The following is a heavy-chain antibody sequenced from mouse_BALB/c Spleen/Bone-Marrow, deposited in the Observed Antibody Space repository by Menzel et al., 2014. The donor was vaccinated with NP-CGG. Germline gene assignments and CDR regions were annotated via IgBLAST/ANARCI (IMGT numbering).Heavy chain of an antibody. CDR2: ISYDGSN. V-gene: IGHV3-6*02. D-gene: IGHD2-2*01. J-gene: IGHJ3*01. CDR3: AIYGYDGGFAY. CDR1: GYSITSGYY. Sequence: EVQLQESGPGLVKPSQSLSLTCSVTGYSITSGYYWNWIRQFPGNRLEWMGYISYDGSNNYNPSLKNRISITRDTSKNQFFLRLNSVTTGDTATYYCAIYGYDGGFAYWGQGTLVTVSA.